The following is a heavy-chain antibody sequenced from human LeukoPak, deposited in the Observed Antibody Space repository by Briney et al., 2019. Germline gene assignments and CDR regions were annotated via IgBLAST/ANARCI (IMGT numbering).Heavy chain of an antibody. V-gene: IGHV4-59*01. CDR2: IYHSGST. D-gene: IGHD1-26*01. CDR1: GGSISTYY. Sequence: PSETLSLTCTVSGGSISTYYWNWIRQPPGKGLEWIGYIYHSGSTNYNPSLQSRVTISVDTSKNQFSLKVNSATASDTAVYYCVRDRELYYWGQGILVTVSS. J-gene: IGHJ4*02. CDR3: VRDRELYY.